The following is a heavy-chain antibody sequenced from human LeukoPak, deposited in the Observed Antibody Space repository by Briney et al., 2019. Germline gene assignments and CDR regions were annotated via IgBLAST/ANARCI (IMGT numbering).Heavy chain of an antibody. CDR2: ISGSGGST. CDR3: AKKRGERYFDWVYYFDY. CDR1: GFTFSSYA. Sequence: GGSLRLSCAASGFTFSSYAMSWVRQAPGKGLEWVSAISGSGGSTYYADSVKGRFTISRDNSKNTLYLQMNSLRAEDTAVYYCAKKRGERYFDWVYYFDYWGQGTLATVSS. J-gene: IGHJ4*02. V-gene: IGHV3-23*01. D-gene: IGHD3-9*01.